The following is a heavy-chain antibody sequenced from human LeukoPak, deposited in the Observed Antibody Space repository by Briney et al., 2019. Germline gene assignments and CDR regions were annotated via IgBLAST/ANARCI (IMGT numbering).Heavy chain of an antibody. D-gene: IGHD1-26*01. CDR1: GFTFGNHD. Sequence: GGSLRLSCATSGFTFGNHDMHWVRQAPGKGLEWVALISKDGSYKYYADSVKGRFTISRDNSNHTLFLHMNSLTTEDTAVFYCGKPPLGRWNFDYWGQGTVVTVPS. CDR2: ISKDGSYK. J-gene: IGHJ4*02. V-gene: IGHV3-30*18. CDR3: GKPPLGRWNFDY.